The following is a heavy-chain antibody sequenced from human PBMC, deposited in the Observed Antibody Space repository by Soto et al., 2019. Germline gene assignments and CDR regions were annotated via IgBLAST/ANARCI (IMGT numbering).Heavy chain of an antibody. Sequence: VGSLRLSCAASGFTFSSYGMHWVRQAPGKGLEWVAVISYDGSNKYYADSVKGRFTISRDNSKNTLYLQMNSLRAEDTAVYYCAKGSSYYDSSGTDMDVWGQGTTVTVSS. CDR2: ISYDGSNK. CDR3: AKGSSYYDSSGTDMDV. V-gene: IGHV3-30*18. D-gene: IGHD3-22*01. CDR1: GFTFSSYG. J-gene: IGHJ6*02.